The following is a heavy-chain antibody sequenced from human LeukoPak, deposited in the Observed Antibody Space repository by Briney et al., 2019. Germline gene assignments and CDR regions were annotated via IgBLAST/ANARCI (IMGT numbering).Heavy chain of an antibody. V-gene: IGHV3-23*01. Sequence: GGSLRLSCVAYGFSISSGYMTWARQAPGKGLEWVSAISGSGGSTYYADSVKGRFTISRDNSKNTLYLQMNSLRAEDTAVYYCAKVNRGRHFIADKHYYYYYGMDVWGQGTTVTVSS. D-gene: IGHD6-13*01. CDR3: AKVNRGRHFIADKHYYYYYGMDV. CDR1: GFSISSGY. CDR2: ISGSGGST. J-gene: IGHJ6*02.